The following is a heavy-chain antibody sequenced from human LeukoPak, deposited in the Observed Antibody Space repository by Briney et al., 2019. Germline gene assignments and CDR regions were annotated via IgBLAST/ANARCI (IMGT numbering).Heavy chain of an antibody. J-gene: IGHJ6*03. Sequence: GGSLRLSCAASGFTFSSYSMNRVRQAPGKGLEWVSSISSSSSYIYYADSVKGRFTISRDNAKNSLYLQMNSLRAEDTAVYYCARNAGTTYYYYYYMDVWGKGTTVTVSS. CDR1: GFTFSSYS. D-gene: IGHD1-7*01. CDR2: ISSSSSYI. CDR3: ARNAGTTYYYYYYMDV. V-gene: IGHV3-21*01.